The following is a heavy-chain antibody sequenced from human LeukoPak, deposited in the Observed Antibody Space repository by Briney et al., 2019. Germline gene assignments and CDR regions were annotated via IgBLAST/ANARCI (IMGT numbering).Heavy chain of an antibody. CDR1: GFTFTNYY. D-gene: IGHD6-13*01. V-gene: IGHV1-8*02. CDR2: MNPNSGNT. J-gene: IGHJ4*02. Sequence: ASVKVSCKASGFTFTNYYMHWVRQAPGQGLEWMGWMNPNSGNTGYAQKFQGRVTMTRNTSISTAYMELSSLRSEDTVVYYCARGLAAAEFDYWGQGTLVTVSS. CDR3: ARGLAAAEFDY.